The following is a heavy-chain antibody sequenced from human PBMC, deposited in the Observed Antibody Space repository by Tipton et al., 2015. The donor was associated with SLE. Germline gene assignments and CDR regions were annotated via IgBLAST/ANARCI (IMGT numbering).Heavy chain of an antibody. CDR3: ARLLPATVTNPDYYNYYGMDV. CDR2: INHSGST. Sequence: TLSLTCSVYVGSFTTYSLHWIRQPPGKGLVWIGDINHSGSTNYNPTLMSRATISVDTSKTQLSLKLSSLTAADTAVYYCARLLPATVTNPDYYNYYGMDVWGQGTTVTVSS. J-gene: IGHJ6*02. V-gene: IGHV4-34*01. D-gene: IGHD4-17*01. CDR1: VGSFTTYS.